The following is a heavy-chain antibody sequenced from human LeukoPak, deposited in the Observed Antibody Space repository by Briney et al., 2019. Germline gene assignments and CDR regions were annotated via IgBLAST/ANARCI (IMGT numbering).Heavy chain of an antibody. CDR3: ARQGYGGHSRGAADY. CDR1: GYTFTGYY. D-gene: IGHD4-23*01. V-gene: IGHV1-2*02. J-gene: IGHJ4*02. CDR2: INPNGGGT. Sequence: ASVKVSCKASGYTFTGYYMHWVRQAPGQGLEWMGWINPNGGGTNYAQKFQGRVTMTRDTSISTAYMELSRLRSDDTAVYYCARQGYGGHSRGAADYWGQGTLVTVSS.